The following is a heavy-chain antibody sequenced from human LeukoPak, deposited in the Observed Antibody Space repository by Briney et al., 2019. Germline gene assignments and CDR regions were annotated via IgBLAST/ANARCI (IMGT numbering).Heavy chain of an antibody. V-gene: IGHV4-59*01. J-gene: IGHJ4*02. D-gene: IGHD6-13*01. CDR1: GGSIRSYY. CDR2: MSYRGST. CDR3: AAIKDSSSWYLGY. Sequence: PSETLSLSCTVSGGSIRSYYWSWIRQPPGKGLEWIGFMSYRGSTNYNPSLKSRVTISVDTSKNQFSLNLSSVTAADTAVYYCAAIKDSSSWYLGYWGQGTLVTVSS.